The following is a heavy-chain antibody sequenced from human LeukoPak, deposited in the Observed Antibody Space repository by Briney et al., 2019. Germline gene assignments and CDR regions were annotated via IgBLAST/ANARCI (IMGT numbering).Heavy chain of an antibody. CDR2: IYSGGST. CDR1: GFTVSSNY. J-gene: IGHJ4*02. Sequence: GGSLRLSCAASGFTVSSNYMSWVRQAPGKGLEWVSVIYSGGSTYYADSVKGRFTISRDNSKNTLYLQMNSLRAEDTAVYYCARGAYYDSSGYSGYWGQGTLVTVSS. V-gene: IGHV3-53*01. D-gene: IGHD3-22*01. CDR3: ARGAYYDSSGYSGY.